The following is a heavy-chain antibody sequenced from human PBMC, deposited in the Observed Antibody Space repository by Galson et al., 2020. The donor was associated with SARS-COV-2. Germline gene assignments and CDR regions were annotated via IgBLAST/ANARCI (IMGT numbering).Heavy chain of an antibody. CDR3: ARGGGFRITPYYYDIDV. Sequence: SETLSLTCTVSGGSISSYYWTWIRQPPGKGLEWIGHIYETGNTNYNPSLKSRVVISVDTSKNQFSLKLSSVTAADTAVYYCARGGGFRITPYYYDIDVWGKGTSVTVSS. D-gene: IGHD3-10*01. CDR2: IYETGNT. CDR1: GGSISSYY. J-gene: IGHJ6*03. V-gene: IGHV4-59*08.